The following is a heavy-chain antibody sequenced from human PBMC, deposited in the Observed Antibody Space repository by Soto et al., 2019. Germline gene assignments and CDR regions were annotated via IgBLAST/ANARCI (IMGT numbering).Heavy chain of an antibody. CDR3: ARGPVAGTDY. D-gene: IGHD6-13*01. CDR1: GGSFSGYY. Sequence: PSETLSLTCAVYGGSFSGYYWSWIRQPPGKGLEWIGEINHSGSTNYNPSLKSRVTISVDTSKNQFSLKLSSVTAADTAVYYCARGPVAGTDYWGQGTLVTVSS. J-gene: IGHJ4*02. CDR2: INHSGST. V-gene: IGHV4-34*01.